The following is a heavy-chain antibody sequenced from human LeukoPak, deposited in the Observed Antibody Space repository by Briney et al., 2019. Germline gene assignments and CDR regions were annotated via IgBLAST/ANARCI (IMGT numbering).Heavy chain of an antibody. CDR1: GGSISSGDYY. D-gene: IGHD5-18*01. V-gene: IGHV4-30-4*01. CDR2: IYYSGST. J-gene: IGHJ4*02. CDR3: ASQKGYSYGFDY. Sequence: SQTPSLTCTVSGGSISSGDYYWSWIRQPPGKGLEWIGYIYYSGSTYYNPSLKSRVTISVDTSKNQFSLKLSSVTAADTAVYYCASQKGYSYGFDYWGQGTLVTVSS.